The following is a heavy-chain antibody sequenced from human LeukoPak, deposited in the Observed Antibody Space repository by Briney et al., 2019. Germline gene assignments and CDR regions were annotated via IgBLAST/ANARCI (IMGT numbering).Heavy chain of an antibody. V-gene: IGHV4-39*01. CDR3: AREQTTVTTEWFDP. CDR2: IYYSGST. Sequence: SETLSLTCTVSGGSISSSSYYWGWTRQPPGKGLEWIGSIYYSGSTYYNPSLKSRVTISVDTSKNQFSLKLSSVTAADTAVYYCAREQTTVTTEWFDPWGQGTLVTVSS. D-gene: IGHD4-11*01. CDR1: GGSISSSSYY. J-gene: IGHJ5*02.